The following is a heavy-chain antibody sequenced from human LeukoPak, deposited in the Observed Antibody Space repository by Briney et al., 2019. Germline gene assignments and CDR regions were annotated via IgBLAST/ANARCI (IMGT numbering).Heavy chain of an antibody. CDR1: GFTFSSSS. CDR3: ARQLYSSSGDDAFDI. D-gene: IGHD6-6*01. Sequence: GGSLRLSCAASGFTFSSSSMNWVRQAPGKGLEWVSSISSSSSYIYYADSVKGRFTISRDNAKNSLYLQMNSLRAEDTAVYYCARQLYSSSGDDAFDIWGQGTMVTVSS. CDR2: ISSSSSYI. J-gene: IGHJ3*02. V-gene: IGHV3-21*01.